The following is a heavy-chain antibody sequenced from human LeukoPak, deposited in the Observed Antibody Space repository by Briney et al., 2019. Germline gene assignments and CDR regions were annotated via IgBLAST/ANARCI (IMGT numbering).Heavy chain of an antibody. D-gene: IGHD3-16*01. Sequence: ASVKVSCKASGYTFTSYGISWVRQAPGQGLEWMGWISGYNGDTSYAQKLQGRVTMTTDTSTSTAYMELRSLRSDDTAVYYCARGSHRLYDYVWGTYESKDYWGQGTLVTVSS. J-gene: IGHJ4*02. CDR1: GYTFTSYG. CDR3: ARGSHRLYDYVWGTYESKDY. CDR2: ISGYNGDT. V-gene: IGHV1-18*01.